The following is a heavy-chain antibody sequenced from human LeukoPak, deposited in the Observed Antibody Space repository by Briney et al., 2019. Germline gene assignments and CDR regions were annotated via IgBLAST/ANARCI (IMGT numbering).Heavy chain of an antibody. V-gene: IGHV1-2*02. J-gene: IGHJ6*03. CDR2: INPNSGGT. CDR1: GYTFTNYY. Sequence: ASVKVSCKASGYTFTNYYMHWVRQAPGQGLEWMGWINPNSGGTNYAQKFQGRVTMTRDTSISTAYMELSGLRSDDTAVYYCARGGDYYYYYMDVWAKGTTVTASS. D-gene: IGHD3-16*01. CDR3: ARGGDYYYYYMDV.